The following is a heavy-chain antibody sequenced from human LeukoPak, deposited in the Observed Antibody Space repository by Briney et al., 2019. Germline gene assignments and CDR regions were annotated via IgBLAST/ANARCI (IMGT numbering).Heavy chain of an antibody. D-gene: IGHD2/OR15-2a*01. J-gene: IGHJ3*02. CDR1: GFTFSSYT. CDR3: LTIVETTFDAFDI. CDR2: ISSSSSTI. Sequence: GSLRLSCVASGFTFSSYTMNWVRQAPGKGLEWVSYISSSSSTIYYADSVKGRFTISRDNAKNSLYLQMNSLRAEDTAVYYCLTIVETTFDAFDIWGQGTMVTVSS. V-gene: IGHV3-48*04.